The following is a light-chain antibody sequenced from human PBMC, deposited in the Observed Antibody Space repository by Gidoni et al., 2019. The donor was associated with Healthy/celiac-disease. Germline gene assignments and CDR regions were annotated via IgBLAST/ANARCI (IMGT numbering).Light chain of an antibody. J-gene: IGLJ1*01. Sequence: SYELTQPPSVSVSPGQTASITCPEDKLGVKYACWYQQKPGQSPVRVIYQDSKRTSGIHERFSGTNSGNTATLTIGGTQAMDGADYYCQAWDNSSYGVGTGTKVTVL. CDR3: QAWDNSSYG. CDR1: KLGVKY. V-gene: IGLV3-1*01. CDR2: QDS.